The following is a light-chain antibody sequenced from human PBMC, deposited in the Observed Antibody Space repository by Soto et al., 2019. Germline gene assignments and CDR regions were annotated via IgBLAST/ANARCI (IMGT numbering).Light chain of an antibody. CDR2: AAS. Sequence: EIVMTQSPATLSVSPGERATLSCRASQSVSSSFAWFQQKPGQAPRLRIYAASARATGIAARLSGSGSGTEFTLTISSLQSEDFAVYYCLQHKSWPFTFGQGTKLEIK. J-gene: IGKJ2*01. CDR3: LQHKSWPFT. CDR1: QSVSSS. V-gene: IGKV3-15*01.